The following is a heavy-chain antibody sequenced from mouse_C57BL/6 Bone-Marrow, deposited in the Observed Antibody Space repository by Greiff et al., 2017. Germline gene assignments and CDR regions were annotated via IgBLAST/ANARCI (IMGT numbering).Heavy chain of an antibody. J-gene: IGHJ3*01. V-gene: IGHV6-6*01. CDR1: GFTFSDAW. Sequence: DVHLVESGGGLVQPGGSMKLSCAASGFTFSDAWMDWVRQSPEKGLEWVALIRNKANNHATYYAESVKGRFTISRDDSKSSVYLQMNSLRPEDTGIYYCTGWERVRFAYCGQGTLVTVSA. CDR2: IRNKANNHAT. D-gene: IGHD3-3*01. CDR3: TGWERVRFAY.